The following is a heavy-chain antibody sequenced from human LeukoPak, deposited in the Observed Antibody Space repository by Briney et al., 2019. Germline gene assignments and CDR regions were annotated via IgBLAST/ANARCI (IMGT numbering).Heavy chain of an antibody. D-gene: IGHD2-15*01. J-gene: IGHJ4*02. Sequence: ASVKVSCKVSGYTLTELSMHWVRQAPGKGLEWIGGFDPEDGETIYAQKFQGRVTMTGDTSTDTAYMELSSVTAADTAVYYCARSGRWLPNYFDYWGQGTLVTVSS. CDR1: GYTLTELS. V-gene: IGHV1-24*01. CDR2: FDPEDGET. CDR3: ARSGRWLPNYFDY.